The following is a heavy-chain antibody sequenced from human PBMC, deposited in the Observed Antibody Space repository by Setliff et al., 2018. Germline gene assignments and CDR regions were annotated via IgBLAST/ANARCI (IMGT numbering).Heavy chain of an antibody. D-gene: IGHD3-16*01. CDR1: GFTFSSYW. J-gene: IGHJ5*02. Sequence: GGSLRLSCAASGFTFSSYWMSWVRQAPGKGLEWVANIKQDGSEKYYVDSVKGRFTISRDNAKNSLYLQINSLRAEDTAVYYCTRVHTFGGTNNWFDPWGQGTLVTVSS. CDR3: TRVHTFGGTNNWFDP. CDR2: IKQDGSEK. V-gene: IGHV3-7*01.